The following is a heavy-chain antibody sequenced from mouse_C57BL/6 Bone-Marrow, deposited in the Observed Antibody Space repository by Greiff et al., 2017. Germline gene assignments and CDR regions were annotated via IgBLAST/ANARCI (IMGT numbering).Heavy chain of an antibody. D-gene: IGHD3-3*01. CDR3: ARASPRGRSVDY. J-gene: IGHJ2*01. CDR1: GYTFTSYW. CDR2: IYPTSGRT. V-gene: IGHV1-55*01. Sequence: QVQLQQPGAELVKPGASVKMSCKASGYTFTSYWITWVKQRPGQGLEWIGDIYPTSGRTNYNEKFKSKAILTVDTASNTAYMQLSGLTAEDSAVLYGARASPRGRSVDYWGQGTTRTGAS.